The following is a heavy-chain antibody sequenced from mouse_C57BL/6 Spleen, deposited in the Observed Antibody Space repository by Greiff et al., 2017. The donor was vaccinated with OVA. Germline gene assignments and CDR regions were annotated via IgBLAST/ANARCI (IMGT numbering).Heavy chain of an antibody. CDR2: IDPNSGGT. CDR1: GYTFTSYW. D-gene: IGHD1-1*01. V-gene: IGHV1-72*01. J-gene: IGHJ1*03. CDR3: ASSYGSRLWYFDV. Sequence: VQLQQSGAELVKPGASVKLSCKASGYTFTSYWMHWVKQRPGRGLEWIGRIDPNSGGTKYNEKFKSKATLTVDKPSSTAYMQLSSLTSEDSAVYYCASSYGSRLWYFDVWGTGTTVTVSS.